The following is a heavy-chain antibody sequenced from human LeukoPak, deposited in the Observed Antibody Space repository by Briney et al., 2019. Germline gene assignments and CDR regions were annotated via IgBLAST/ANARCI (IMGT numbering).Heavy chain of an antibody. D-gene: IGHD2-2*01. Sequence: GRSLRLSCAASGFTFDDYAMHWVRQAPGKGLEWVSGISWNSGSIGYADSVKGRFTISRDNARNSLYLQMNSLRAEDTALYYCAKDLKSSTSHPNYYYYGMDVWGQGTTVTVSS. CDR1: GFTFDDYA. CDR3: AKDLKSSTSHPNYYYYGMDV. CDR2: ISWNSGSI. J-gene: IGHJ6*02. V-gene: IGHV3-9*01.